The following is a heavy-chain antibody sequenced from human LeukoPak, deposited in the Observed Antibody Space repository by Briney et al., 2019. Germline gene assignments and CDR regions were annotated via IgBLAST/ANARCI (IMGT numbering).Heavy chain of an antibody. CDR2: IRPNGNNK. CDR3: AKDSNWAFDY. V-gene: IGHV3-30*02. D-gene: IGHD1-1*01. Sequence: AGGSLRHSCAASGFTFNNYGMHWVRQAPGKGLEWVAFIRPNGNNKDYADSVKGRFTISRDNSKNTLYLEINSLRADDTAVYYCAKDSNWAFDYWGQGTLVTVSS. CDR1: GFTFNNYG. J-gene: IGHJ4*02.